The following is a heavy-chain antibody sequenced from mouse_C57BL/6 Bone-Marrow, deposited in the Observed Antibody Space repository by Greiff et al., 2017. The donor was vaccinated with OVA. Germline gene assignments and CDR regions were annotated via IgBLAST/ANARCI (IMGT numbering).Heavy chain of an antibody. CDR3: ARGVTGTSYYAMDY. CDR2: IKPNNGGT. D-gene: IGHD4-1*01. V-gene: IGHV1-18*01. Sequence: EVQLQQSGPELVKPGASVKIPCKASGYTFTDYNMDWVKQSHGKSLEWIGDIKPNNGGTIYNQKFKGKATLTVDKSSSTAYMELRSLTSEDTAVYYCARGVTGTSYYAMDYWGQGTSVTVSS. J-gene: IGHJ4*01. CDR1: GYTFTDYN.